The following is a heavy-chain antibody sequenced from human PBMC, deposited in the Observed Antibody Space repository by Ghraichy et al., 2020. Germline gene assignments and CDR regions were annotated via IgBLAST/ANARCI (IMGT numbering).Heavy chain of an antibody. J-gene: IGHJ2*01. CDR2: IKQHGSEK. V-gene: IGHV3-7*01. CDR3: ARALCGYAYRSSYCNGWYFDL. CDR1: GFTFSTYW. D-gene: IGHD5-18*01. Sequence: GGYLRLSCAASGFTFSTYWMSWVRQAPGKGLEWVANIKQHGSEKYYVDSVKGRFTISRDNANNSLYLQLNSLRAEDTAVYYCARALCGYAYRSSYCNGWYFDLWGRGTLVTVSS.